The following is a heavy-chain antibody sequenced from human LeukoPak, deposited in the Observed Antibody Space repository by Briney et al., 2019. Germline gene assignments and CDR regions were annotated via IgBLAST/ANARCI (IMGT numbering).Heavy chain of an antibody. CDR1: GFTFSSYA. J-gene: IGHJ4*02. D-gene: IGHD1-26*01. CDR2: ISYDGSNG. CDR3: VREVTSGSFDY. Sequence: PGGSLRLSCAASGFTFSSYAMHWVRQAPGRGLEWVTVISYDGSNGYYAGSVKGRFTISRDNSQNTLYMQMSSLRPEDTAVYYCVREVTSGSFDYWGQGTLVTVSS. V-gene: IGHV3-30*04.